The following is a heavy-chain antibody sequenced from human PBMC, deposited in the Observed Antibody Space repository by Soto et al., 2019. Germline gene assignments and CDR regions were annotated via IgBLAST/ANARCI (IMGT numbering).Heavy chain of an antibody. CDR1: GGSITNGGYY. D-gene: IGHD3-10*01. V-gene: IGHV4-31*03. Sequence: QVQLQESGPGLVQPSQTLSLTCTVSGGSITNGGYYWSWIRQHPGKGLEWIGYIYYSGTTYYNPSLKSRLTISLDTSRNQFSREVNSVSAADTAVDYRARADSSCYTFEHWGQGTLVTVSS. J-gene: IGHJ4*02. CDR3: ARADSSCYTFEH. CDR2: IYYSGTT.